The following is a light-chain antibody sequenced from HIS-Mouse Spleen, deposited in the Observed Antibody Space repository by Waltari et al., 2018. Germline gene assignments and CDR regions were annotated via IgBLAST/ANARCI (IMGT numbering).Light chain of an antibody. J-gene: IGLJ2*01. V-gene: IGLV3-10*01. CDR2: EDS. CDR3: QVWDSSSDHVV. CDR1: ALPKKY. Sequence: SYELTQPPSVSVSPGQTARNTCPGAALPKKYAYWYQQKSGQAPVLVIYEDSKRPSGIPERFSGSNSGNTATLTISRVEAGDEADYYCQVWDSSSDHVVFGGGTKLTVL.